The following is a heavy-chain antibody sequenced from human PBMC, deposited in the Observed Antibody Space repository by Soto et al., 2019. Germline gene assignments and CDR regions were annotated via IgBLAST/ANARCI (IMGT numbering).Heavy chain of an antibody. J-gene: IGHJ6*03. CDR2: IFYSGST. CDR1: GGSISSYY. V-gene: IGHV4-39*01. CDR3: ARHFTQVTYYFYMDV. D-gene: IGHD2-21*02. Sequence: SETLSLTCTVSGGSISSYYWTWVRQPPGKGLEWIGSIFYSGSTYYNPSLKSRVTISVDTSKNQFSLNLSSVTAADTALYYCARHFTQVTYYFYMDVWGEGTTVTVSS.